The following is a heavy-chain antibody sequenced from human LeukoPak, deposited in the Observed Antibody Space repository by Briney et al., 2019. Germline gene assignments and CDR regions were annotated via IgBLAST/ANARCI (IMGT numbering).Heavy chain of an antibody. J-gene: IGHJ4*02. D-gene: IGHD2-2*01. V-gene: IGHV1-24*01. Sequence: GASVKVSCKVSGYTLTELSMHWVRQAPRKGLEWMGGFDPEDGETIYAQKFQGRVTMTEDTSTDTAYMELSSLRSEDTAVYYCATETLLRGYCSSTSCSFDYWGQGTLVTVSS. CDR1: GYTLTELS. CDR2: FDPEDGET. CDR3: ATETLLRGYCSSTSCSFDY.